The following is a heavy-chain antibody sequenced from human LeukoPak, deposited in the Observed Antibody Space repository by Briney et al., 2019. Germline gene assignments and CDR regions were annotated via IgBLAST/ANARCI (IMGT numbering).Heavy chain of an antibody. Sequence: GGSLRLSCAASGFTFGNYGMHLVRQAPGKGLEYVSGVSSNGDSTYYANSVKGRFTISRDNSKNTLYLQMASLRTEDMAVYYCATRRDWGQGTLVTVSS. CDR1: GFTFGNYG. CDR2: VSSNGDST. CDR3: ATRRD. V-gene: IGHV3-64*01. J-gene: IGHJ4*02.